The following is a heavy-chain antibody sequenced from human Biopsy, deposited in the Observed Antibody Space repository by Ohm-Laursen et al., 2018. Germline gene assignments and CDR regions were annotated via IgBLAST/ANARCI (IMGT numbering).Heavy chain of an antibody. CDR2: ISYTGGI. CDR3: AKGQAPDGYNYAFDI. V-gene: IGHV4-59*01. CDR1: GGSISGYH. D-gene: IGHD5-24*01. Sequence: SETLSLTCTVSGGSISGYHWSWIRKSPGKGLEWLAYISYTGGITSNPSLNGRATMSLDTSKNQFSLRLIYVTAEDTALYYCAKGQAPDGYNYAFDIWGQGTMLTVSS. J-gene: IGHJ3*02.